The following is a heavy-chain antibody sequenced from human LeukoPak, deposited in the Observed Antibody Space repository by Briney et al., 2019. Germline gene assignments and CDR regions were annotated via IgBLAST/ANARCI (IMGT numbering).Heavy chain of an antibody. Sequence: SETLSLTCTVSGGSISSYYWSWIRQPPGKGLEWIGDIYFSGSTKYNPSLKSRVTISVDTSKNQFSLKLSSVTAADTAVYYCARAGYSSSWYAAQHDAFDIWGQGTMVTVSS. D-gene: IGHD6-13*01. CDR2: IYFSGST. CDR3: ARAGYSSSWYAAQHDAFDI. J-gene: IGHJ3*02. CDR1: GGSISSYY. V-gene: IGHV4-59*12.